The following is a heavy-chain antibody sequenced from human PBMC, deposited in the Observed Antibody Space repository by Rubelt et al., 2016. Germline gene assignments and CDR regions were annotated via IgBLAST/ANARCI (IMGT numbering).Heavy chain of an antibody. CDR2: ISAYNDNT. J-gene: IGHJ5*02. V-gene: IGHV1-18*01. D-gene: IGHD3-10*01. CDR3: ARCYGSGSYGNWFDP. CDR1: GYTFTSYG. Sequence: QVQLVQSGAEVKKPGASVKVSCKASGYTFTSYGISWVRQAPGQGLEWMGWISAYNDNTNYAQKLQGRDTMTTDTSTSTAYMELRSLRSDDTAVYYCARCYGSGSYGNWFDPWGQGTLVTVSS.